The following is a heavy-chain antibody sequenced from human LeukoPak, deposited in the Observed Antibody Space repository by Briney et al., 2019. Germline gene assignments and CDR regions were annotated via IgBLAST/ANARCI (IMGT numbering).Heavy chain of an antibody. V-gene: IGHV4-31*03. CDR1: GGSISSGGYY. CDR2: IYYSGST. Sequence: SQTLSLTCTVSGGSISSGGYYWSWIRQHSGKGLEWIGYIYYSGSTYYNPSLKSRVTISVDTSKNQFSLKLSSVTAADTAVYYCARGTRELELVFDYWGQGTLVTVSS. D-gene: IGHD1-7*01. J-gene: IGHJ4*02. CDR3: ARGTRELELVFDY.